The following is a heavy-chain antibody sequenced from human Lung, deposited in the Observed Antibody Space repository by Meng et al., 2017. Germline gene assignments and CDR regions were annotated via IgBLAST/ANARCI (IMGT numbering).Heavy chain of an antibody. J-gene: IGHJ4*02. CDR2: INHSGST. CDR1: GGSFSDYD. V-gene: IGHV4-34*01. Sequence: QVQLQQWGAGWLKLSETLSLPCVVSGGSFSDYDWSGIRQPPGKGLEWIGEINHSGSTNYNPSLESRATISVDTSQNNLSLKLSSVTAADSAVYYCARGPTTMAHDFDYWGQGTLVTVSS. D-gene: IGHD4-11*01. CDR3: ARGPTTMAHDFDY.